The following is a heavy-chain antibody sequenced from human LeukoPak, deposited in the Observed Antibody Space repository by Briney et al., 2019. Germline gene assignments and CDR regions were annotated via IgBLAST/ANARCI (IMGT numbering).Heavy chain of an antibody. J-gene: IGHJ6*02. D-gene: IGHD2-2*01. V-gene: IGHV3-23*01. CDR2: ISGSGGST. CDR3: AKDLSIVVVPAAMVGFHYYGMDV. Sequence: PGGSLRLSCATSGFTFSSYAMSWVRQAPGKGLEWVSAISGSGGSTYYADSVKGRFTISRDNSKNTLYLQMNSLRAEDTAVYYCAKDLSIVVVPAAMVGFHYYGMDVWGQGTTVTVSS. CDR1: GFTFSSYA.